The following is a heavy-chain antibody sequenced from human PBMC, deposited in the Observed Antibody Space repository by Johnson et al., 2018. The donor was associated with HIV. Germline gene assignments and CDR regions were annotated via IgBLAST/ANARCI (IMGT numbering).Heavy chain of an antibody. J-gene: IGHJ3*02. V-gene: IGHV3-66*01. D-gene: IGHD1-14*01. CDR3: ARDGTTGPSGDAFDI. CDR2: IYRDNST. Sequence: EVQLVESGGGLVQPGGSLRLSCAASGFTVSNNYMNWVRQAPGKGLEWVSLIYRDNSTYYADSVKGRFTISRDNSKNTLYLQMNSLRPEDTAVYYCARDGTTGPSGDAFDIWGQGTMVTVSS. CDR1: GFTVSNNY.